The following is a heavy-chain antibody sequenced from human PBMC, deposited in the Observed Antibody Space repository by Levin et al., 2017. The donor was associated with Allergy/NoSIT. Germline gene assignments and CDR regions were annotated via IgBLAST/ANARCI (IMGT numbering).Heavy chain of an antibody. CDR2: IYYSGTT. D-gene: IGHD2-21*02. V-gene: IGHV4-59*11. J-gene: IGHJ5*02. Sequence: RSQTLSLPCTVSGGSMSSHYWSWIRQPPGKGLEWIGYIYYSGTTNYNPSLKSRVIISVDTSKNQFSLKLTSVTAADTAVYYCARGVTVASAWGQGTLVTVSS. CDR1: GGSMSSHY. CDR3: ARGVTVASA.